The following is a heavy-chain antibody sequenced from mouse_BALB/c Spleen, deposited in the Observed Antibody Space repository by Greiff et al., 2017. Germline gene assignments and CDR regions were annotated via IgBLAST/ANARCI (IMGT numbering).Heavy chain of an antibody. CDR1: GYTFTSYD. CDR2: IYPGDGST. J-gene: IGHJ3*01. V-gene: IGHV1S56*01. CDR3: ARSAGYYGPWFAY. Sequence: VKLVESGPELVKPGALVKISCKASGYTFTSYDINWVKQRPGQGLEWIGWIYPGDGSTKYNEKFKGKATLTADKSSSTAYMQLSSLTSENSAVYFCARSAGYYGPWFAYWGQGTLVTVSA. D-gene: IGHD1-2*01.